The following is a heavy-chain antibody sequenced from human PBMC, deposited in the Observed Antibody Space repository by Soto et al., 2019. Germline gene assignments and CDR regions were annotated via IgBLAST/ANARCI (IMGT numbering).Heavy chain of an antibody. CDR2: IYYSGST. Sequence: QVQLQESGPGLVKPSETLSLTCTVSGGSISSYYWSWIRQPPGKGLGWIGYIYYSGSTNYNPPLKRRPTISVDTSNNQFALKLSSVTAADTAVYYCARRGGRSFDYWGQGTLVTVSS. J-gene: IGHJ4*02. CDR3: ARRGGRSFDY. CDR1: GGSISSYY. V-gene: IGHV4-59*08. D-gene: IGHD2-15*01.